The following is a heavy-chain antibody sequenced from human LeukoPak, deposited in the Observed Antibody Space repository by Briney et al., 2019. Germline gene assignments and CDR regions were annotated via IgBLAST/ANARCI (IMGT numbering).Heavy chain of an antibody. CDR2: ISSSSSYI. Sequence: GGSLRLSCAASGFTFSSYSMNWVRQAPGKGGEWVSSISSSSSYIYYADSVKGRFTISRDNAKNSLYLQMNSLRAEDTAVYYCARIAAAGGYYYYMDVWGKGTTVTVSS. V-gene: IGHV3-21*01. D-gene: IGHD6-13*01. CDR1: GFTFSSYS. CDR3: ARIAAAGGYYYYMDV. J-gene: IGHJ6*03.